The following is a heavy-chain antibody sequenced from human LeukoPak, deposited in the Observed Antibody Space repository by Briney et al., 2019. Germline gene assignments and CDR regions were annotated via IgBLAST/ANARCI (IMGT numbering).Heavy chain of an antibody. CDR3: ARYVAGTFEGEEIDY. V-gene: IGHV4-59*01. CDR1: GGSISSYY. D-gene: IGHD6-19*01. J-gene: IGHJ4*02. Sequence: SETLSLTCTVSGGSISSYYWSWIRQPPGKGLEWIGYIYYSGSTNYNPSLKSRVTISVDTSKNQFSLKLSSVTAADTAVYYGARYVAGTFEGEEIDYWGQGTLVTVSS. CDR2: IYYSGST.